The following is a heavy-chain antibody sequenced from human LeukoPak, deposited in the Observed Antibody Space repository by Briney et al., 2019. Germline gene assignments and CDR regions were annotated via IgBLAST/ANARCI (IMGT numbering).Heavy chain of an antibody. CDR2: IRYDGTNK. CDR3: AKGSKAVLFTRDHYMDV. J-gene: IGHJ6*03. CDR1: GFTFSSYG. Sequence: GGSLRLSCAASGFTFSSYGMHWVRQAPGKGLEWVAFIRYDGTNKYYADSVKGRFTISRDNSKNTLYLQMNSLRAEDTAVYYCAKGSKAVLFTRDHYMDVWGEGTTVTISS. D-gene: IGHD6-19*01. V-gene: IGHV3-30*02.